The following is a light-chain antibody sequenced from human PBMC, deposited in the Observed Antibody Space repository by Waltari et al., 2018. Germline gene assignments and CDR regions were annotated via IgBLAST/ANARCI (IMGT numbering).Light chain of an antibody. CDR3: YQHSSGYS. Sequence: VILTQSPATLSLSPGERATLSCRASQSVSSYLAWYQQKPGQAPRLLIHSASSRATGIPDRFSGSGSGTEFTLTISSLEPVDVGVYHCYQHSSGYSFGQGTKVEIK. CDR1: QSVSSY. J-gene: IGKJ2*03. CDR2: SAS. V-gene: IGKV3-11*01.